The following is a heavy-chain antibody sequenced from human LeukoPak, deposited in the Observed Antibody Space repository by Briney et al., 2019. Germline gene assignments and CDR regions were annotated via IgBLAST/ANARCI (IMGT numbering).Heavy chain of an antibody. CDR2: MNSSGSFI. CDR1: GFTFSSYS. V-gene: IGHV3-21*01. D-gene: IGHD4-17*01. Sequence: PGGSLRLSCAASGFTFSSYSMNWVRQAPGKGLEWVSSMNSSGSFIYYADSVRGRFSISRDNARNLLFLQMNYLRAEDTAVYYCARTQKGDYDYWGQGTPVTVSS. J-gene: IGHJ4*02. CDR3: ARTQKGDYDY.